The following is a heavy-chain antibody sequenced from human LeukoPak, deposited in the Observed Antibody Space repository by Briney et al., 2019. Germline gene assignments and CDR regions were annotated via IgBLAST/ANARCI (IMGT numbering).Heavy chain of an antibody. D-gene: IGHD3-10*01. CDR3: ARDGDTMVRGVYYYYGMDV. J-gene: IGHJ6*04. CDR1: GFTFSSYE. Sequence: PGGSLRLSCAASGFTFSSYEMNWVRQAPGKGLEWVSYISSSGSTIYYADSVKGRFIISRDNAKNSLYLQMNSLRAEDTAVYYCARDGDTMVRGVYYYYGMDVWGKGTTVTVSS. CDR2: ISSSGSTI. V-gene: IGHV3-48*03.